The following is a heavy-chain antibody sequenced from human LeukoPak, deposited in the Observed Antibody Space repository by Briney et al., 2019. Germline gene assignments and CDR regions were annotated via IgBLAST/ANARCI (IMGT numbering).Heavy chain of an antibody. D-gene: IGHD4-17*01. J-gene: IGHJ6*02. Sequence: GGSLRLSCAASGFTVSSNYMSWVRQAPGEGLEWVSIIYSGGSTYYADSVKGRFTVSRDNSKNTLSLQMNSLRAEDTAVYYCAKDDGDYHYYYYYGMDVWGQGTTVTVSS. CDR3: AKDDGDYHYYYYYGMDV. V-gene: IGHV3-53*01. CDR1: GFTVSSNY. CDR2: IYSGGST.